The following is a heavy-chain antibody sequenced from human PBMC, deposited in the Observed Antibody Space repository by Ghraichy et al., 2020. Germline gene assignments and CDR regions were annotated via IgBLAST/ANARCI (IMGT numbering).Heavy chain of an antibody. V-gene: IGHV3-48*01. J-gene: IGHJ5*02. D-gene: IGHD6-13*01. Sequence: GGSLRLSCAASGFTFSSYSMNWVRQAPGKGLEWVSYISSSSSTIYYADSVKGRFTISRDNAKNSLYLQMNSLRAEDTAVYYCARGGIAAAGTDDPWGQGTLVTVSS. CDR3: ARGGIAAAGTDDP. CDR2: ISSSSSTI. CDR1: GFTFSSYS.